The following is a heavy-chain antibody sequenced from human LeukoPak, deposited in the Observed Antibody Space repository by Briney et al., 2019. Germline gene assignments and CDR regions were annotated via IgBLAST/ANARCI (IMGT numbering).Heavy chain of an antibody. V-gene: IGHV3-30*01. J-gene: IGHJ6*03. CDR2: MSFGGSHI. D-gene: IGHD3-16*01. CDR3: ARGGTYYYQYYYMDV. Sequence: GSLRLSCAASQFTFSSHAMNWVRQAPGKGLDWVAVMSFGGSHIYYADSVKGRFTISRDNSNNTLFLQMNSLNADDTAVYYCARGGTYYYQYYYMDVWGKGTTVTVSS. CDR1: QFTFSSHA.